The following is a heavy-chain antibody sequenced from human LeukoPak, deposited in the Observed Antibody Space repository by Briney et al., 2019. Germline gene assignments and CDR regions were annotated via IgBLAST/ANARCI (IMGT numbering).Heavy chain of an antibody. CDR3: ARDRILRAAAGMMGDY. J-gene: IGHJ4*02. V-gene: IGHV1-2*02. D-gene: IGHD6-13*01. CDR2: INPNSGGT. Sequence: ASVKVSCKASGYTFTGYYMHWVRQAPGQGLEWMGWINPNSGGTNYAQNFQGRVTMTSDTSISTAYMELSRLRSDDTAVYYCARDRILRAAAGMMGDYWGQGTLVTVSS. CDR1: GYTFTGYY.